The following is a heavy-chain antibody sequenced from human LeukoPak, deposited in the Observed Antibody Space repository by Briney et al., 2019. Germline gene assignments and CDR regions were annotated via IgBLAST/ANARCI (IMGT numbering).Heavy chain of an antibody. CDR3: ARGHVPGSTRHWDF. J-gene: IGHJ4*02. Sequence: GGSLRLSCEASGFTFSSHWMHWVRQVPGKGLVWVARIRGDENEIDYADSVKGRFTISRDNAKNTLYLQMNSLRVGDTAVYFCARGHVPGSTRHWDFWGQGTLVTVSS. CDR2: IRGDENEI. CDR1: GFTFSSHW. V-gene: IGHV3-74*01. D-gene: IGHD3-10*01.